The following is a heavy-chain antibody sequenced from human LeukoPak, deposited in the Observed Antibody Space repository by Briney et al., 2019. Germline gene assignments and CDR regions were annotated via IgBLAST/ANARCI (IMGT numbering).Heavy chain of an antibody. CDR3: ARIRRVAAAGTNYYYGMDV. CDR2: MNPNSGNT. Sequence: LRASVKVSCKASGYTFTSYDINWVRQATGQGLEWMGWMNPNSGNTGYAQKFQGGVTMTRNTSISTAYMELSSLRSEDTAVYYCARIRRVAAAGTNYYYGMDVWGQGTTVTVS. V-gene: IGHV1-8*01. CDR1: GYTFTSYD. D-gene: IGHD6-13*01. J-gene: IGHJ6*02.